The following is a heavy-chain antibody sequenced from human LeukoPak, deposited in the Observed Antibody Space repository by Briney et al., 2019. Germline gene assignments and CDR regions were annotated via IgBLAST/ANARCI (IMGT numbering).Heavy chain of an antibody. J-gene: IGHJ4*02. CDR2: IYFSGST. D-gene: IGHD1-7*01. V-gene: IGHV4-59*11. CDR3: ARGGWNSDY. CDR1: GGSISSHY. Sequence: SETLSLTCTVSGGSISSHYWSWIRQPPGKGLEWIGYIYFSGSTNYNPSLKSRVTISVDTSKNQFSLKMSSVTAADTAVYYCARGGWNSDYWGQGTLVTVSS.